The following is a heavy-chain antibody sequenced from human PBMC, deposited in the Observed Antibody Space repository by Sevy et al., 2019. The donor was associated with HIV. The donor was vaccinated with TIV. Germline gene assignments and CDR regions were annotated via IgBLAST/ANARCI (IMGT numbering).Heavy chain of an antibody. V-gene: IGHV4-61*02. Sequence: SETLSLTCTVSGGSISSGSYYWSWIRQPAGKGLEWIGRIYTSGSTNYNPSLKSRVTISVDTSKNQFSLKLSSVTAADKAVYYCARGGRKVTYYFDYWGQGTLVTVSS. D-gene: IGHD2-21*02. J-gene: IGHJ4*02. CDR3: ARGGRKVTYYFDY. CDR2: IYTSGST. CDR1: GGSISSGSYY.